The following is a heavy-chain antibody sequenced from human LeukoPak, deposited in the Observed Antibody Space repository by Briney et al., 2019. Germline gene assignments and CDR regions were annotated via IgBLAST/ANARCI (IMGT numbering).Heavy chain of an antibody. J-gene: IGHJ4*02. V-gene: IGHV4-38-2*02. CDR3: ARGEYSYVPYYFDY. CDR1: GYSISSGYY. Sequence: PSETLSLTCTVSGYSISSGYYWGWIRQPPGKGLEWIGSIYHSGSTYYNPSLKSRVTISVDTSKNQFSLKLSSVTAADTAVYYCARGEYSYVPYYFDYWGQGTLVTVSS. D-gene: IGHD5-18*01. CDR2: IYHSGST.